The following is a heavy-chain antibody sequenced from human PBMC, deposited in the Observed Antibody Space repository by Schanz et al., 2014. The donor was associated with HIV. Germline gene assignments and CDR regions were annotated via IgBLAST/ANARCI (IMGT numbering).Heavy chain of an antibody. CDR1: GLMFSSYW. CDR2: ISGSGGNT. Sequence: EVQLVESGGGLVQPGGSLRLSCAASGLMFSSYWMSWVRQAPGKGLAWVSGISGSGGNTYYADSVKGRFSISRDNANNSLCLQMNSLRAEDTAIYYCAREGVTGYIDFWGRGTLVAVSS. CDR3: AREGVTGYIDF. D-gene: IGHD3-9*01. V-gene: IGHV3-23*04. J-gene: IGHJ2*01.